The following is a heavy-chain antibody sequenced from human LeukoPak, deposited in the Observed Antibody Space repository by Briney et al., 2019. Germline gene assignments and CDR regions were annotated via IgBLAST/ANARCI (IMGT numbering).Heavy chain of an antibody. CDR1: GYTFTGYY. D-gene: IGHD6-13*01. Sequence: ASVKVSCKACGYTFTGYYMHWVRQAPGQGLEWMGRINPNSGGTNYAQEFQGRVTMTRDTSISTAYMELSRLRSDDTAVFYCAREGSWYSSDYWGQGTLVTVSS. J-gene: IGHJ4*02. V-gene: IGHV1-2*06. CDR2: INPNSGGT. CDR3: AREGSWYSSDY.